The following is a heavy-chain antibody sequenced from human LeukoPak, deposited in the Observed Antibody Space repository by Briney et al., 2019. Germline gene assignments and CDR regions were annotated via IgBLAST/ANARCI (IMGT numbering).Heavy chain of an antibody. V-gene: IGHV1-2*02. CDR3: ARKNAVNYYDSSGYYY. CDR2: INPNSGGT. D-gene: IGHD3-22*01. Sequence: ASVKVSCKASGYTFTSYYMHWVRQAPGQGLEWMGWINPNSGGTNYAQKFQGRVTMTRDTSISTAYMELSRLRSDDTAVYCCARKNAVNYYDSSGYYYWGQGTLVTVSS. J-gene: IGHJ4*02. CDR1: GYTFTSYY.